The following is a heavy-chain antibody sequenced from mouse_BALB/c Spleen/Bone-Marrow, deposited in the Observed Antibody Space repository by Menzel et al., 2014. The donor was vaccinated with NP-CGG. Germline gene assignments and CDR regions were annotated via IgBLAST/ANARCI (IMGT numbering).Heavy chain of an antibody. CDR2: ISSGGSYT. CDR3: TRDPFYYGSSYAMDY. CDR1: GFTFSSYT. V-gene: IGHV5-6-4*01. Sequence: EVMLVESGGGLVKPGGSLKLSCAASGFTFSSYTMSWVRQTPEKRSEWVATISSGGSYTYYPDSVKGRFTISRDNAKNTLYLQMSSLKSEDTAMYYCTRDPFYYGSSYAMDYWGQGTSVTVSS. J-gene: IGHJ4*01. D-gene: IGHD1-1*01.